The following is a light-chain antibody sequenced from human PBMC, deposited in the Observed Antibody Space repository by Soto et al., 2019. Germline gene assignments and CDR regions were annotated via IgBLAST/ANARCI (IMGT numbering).Light chain of an antibody. CDR3: SSYTSSSTLYV. J-gene: IGLJ1*01. V-gene: IGLV2-14*01. Sequence: QSALTQPASVSGSPGQSITISCTGTSSDVGGYNYVSWYQQHPGKAPKLMIYDVSNRPSGVSNRFSGSKSGNTASLTLSGLQAEDEADYSCSSYTSSSTLYVFGTGTKLTVL. CDR2: DVS. CDR1: SSDVGGYNY.